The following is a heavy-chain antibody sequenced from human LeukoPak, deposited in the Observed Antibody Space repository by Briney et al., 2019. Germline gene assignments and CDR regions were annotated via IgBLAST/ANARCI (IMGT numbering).Heavy chain of an antibody. CDR3: TRLPLDYSLDH. Sequence: SETLSLTCTVSGDPISSTTYWWGWIRQSPGKGLEWLGSMSYVGITSYNPFLKRRATTPVDTSKSQYSQMLNSGPAADTVVYYCTRLPLDYSLDHWGQGTPVSVSS. CDR2: MSYVGIT. CDR1: GDPISSTTYW. J-gene: IGHJ4*02. V-gene: IGHV4-39*01. D-gene: IGHD4-11*01.